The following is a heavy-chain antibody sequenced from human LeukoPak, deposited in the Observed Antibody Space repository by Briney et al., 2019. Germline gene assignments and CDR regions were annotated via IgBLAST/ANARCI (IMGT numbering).Heavy chain of an antibody. CDR1: GFTFSAYS. V-gene: IGHV3-21*01. Sequence: PGGSLRLSCAASGFTFSAYSMNWVRQAPGKGLEWVSFISTSSSYINYADSVKGRFTISRDNAKNSLYLHMNSLRAEDTAVYYCARHSTGTTADAFDIWGQGTRVTVSS. D-gene: IGHD1-1*01. CDR3: ARHSTGTTADAFDI. J-gene: IGHJ3*02. CDR2: ISTSSSYI.